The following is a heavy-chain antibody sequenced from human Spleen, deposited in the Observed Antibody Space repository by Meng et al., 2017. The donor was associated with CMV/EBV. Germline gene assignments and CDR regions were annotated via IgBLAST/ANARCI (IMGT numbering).Heavy chain of an antibody. CDR1: GFTFSSYA. V-gene: IGHV3-23*01. CDR2: ISGSGGST. J-gene: IGHJ4*02. Sequence: GESLKISCAASGFTFSSYAMNWVRQAPGKGLEWVSVISGSGGSTYYADSVKGRFTISRDNSKNTLYLQLNSLRADDTAVYYCARVPVADYWGQGTLVTVSS. CDR3: ARVPVADY.